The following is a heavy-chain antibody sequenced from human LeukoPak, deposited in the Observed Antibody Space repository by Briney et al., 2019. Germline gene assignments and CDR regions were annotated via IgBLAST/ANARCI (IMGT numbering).Heavy chain of an antibody. D-gene: IGHD2-15*01. CDR3: ATVTGYCSGGSCYSIDY. CDR1: GGSFSGYY. Sequence: SETLSLTCAVYGGSFSGYYWSWIRQPPGKGLEWIGEINHSGSTNYNPSLKSRVTISVDTSKNQFSLKLSSVTAADTAVYYCATVTGYCSGGSCYSIDYWGQGTLVTVSS. V-gene: IGHV4-34*01. CDR2: INHSGST. J-gene: IGHJ4*02.